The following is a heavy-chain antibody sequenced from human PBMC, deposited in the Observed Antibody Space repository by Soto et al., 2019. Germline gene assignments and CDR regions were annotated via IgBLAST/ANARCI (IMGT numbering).Heavy chain of an antibody. CDR3: ARGGSGSYFLPGYGMDG. CDR2: ISAYNGNT. V-gene: IGHV1-18*04. CDR1: GYTFTSYG. J-gene: IGHJ6*02. Sequence: ASVKVSCKTSGYTFTSYGISWVRQAPGQGLGGMGWISAYNGNTNYAQKLQGRVTMTTDTSTSTASMELRRLRSDDKAVYCCARGGSGSYFLPGYGMDGWGLWTTVAVSS. D-gene: IGHD1-26*01.